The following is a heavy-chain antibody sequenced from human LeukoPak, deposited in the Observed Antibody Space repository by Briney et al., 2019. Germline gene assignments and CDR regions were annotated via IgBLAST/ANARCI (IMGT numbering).Heavy chain of an antibody. CDR3: ARVPHCSSTSCPSDWFDP. V-gene: IGHV4-34*01. CDR2: INHSGST. D-gene: IGHD2-2*01. Sequence: SETVSLIYAVYGASFSGYYWSWIRQPPGKGLESIGEINHSGSTNYNPSLKSRVTISVDTSKNQFSLKLSSVTAADTAVYHCARVPHCSSTSCPSDWFDPWGQGTLVTVSS. CDR1: GASFSGYY. J-gene: IGHJ5*02.